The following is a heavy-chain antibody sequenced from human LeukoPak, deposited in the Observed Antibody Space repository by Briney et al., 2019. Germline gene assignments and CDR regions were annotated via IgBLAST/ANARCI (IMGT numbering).Heavy chain of an antibody. CDR3: ARGGGLDV. D-gene: IGHD3-16*01. Sequence: GGSLRLSCAASGFMFSSNWMSWVRLAPGKGLEWVANIKEDGTETCYVDSVKSRFTISRDNAKNSLYLQMSNLRAEDTAVYFCARGGGLDVWGQGATVTVSS. CDR1: GFMFSSNW. CDR2: IKEDGTET. J-gene: IGHJ6*02. V-gene: IGHV3-7*03.